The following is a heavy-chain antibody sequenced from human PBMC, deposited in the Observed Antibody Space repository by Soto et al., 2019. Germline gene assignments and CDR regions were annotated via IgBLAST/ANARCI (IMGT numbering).Heavy chain of an antibody. CDR3: ARDRDFDY. CDR2: IKEDGSEK. V-gene: IGHV3-7*01. J-gene: IGHJ4*02. CDR1: GFTFSSYW. Sequence: GGSLRLSCAASGFTFSSYWMSWVHQAPGKGLEWVANIKEDGSEKYYVDSVKGRFTISRDNAKNSLYLQMNSLRDEGTAVYYYARDRDFDYWGQGTLVTVSS.